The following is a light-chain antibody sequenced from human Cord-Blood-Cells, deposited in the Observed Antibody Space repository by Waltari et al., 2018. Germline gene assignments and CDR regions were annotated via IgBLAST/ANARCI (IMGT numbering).Light chain of an antibody. CDR2: DVS. V-gene: IGLV2-14*01. CDR1: SSDVGGSNY. Sequence: QSALTQPASVSGSPGQSITISCTGTSSDVGGSNYVSWYQQHPGKAPKLMIYDVSNRPSGVPIPVSGSKAGNTASRTISGLQAEDEADYYCSSYTSSSTLVFGGGTKLTVL. CDR3: SSYTSSSTLV. J-gene: IGLJ2*01.